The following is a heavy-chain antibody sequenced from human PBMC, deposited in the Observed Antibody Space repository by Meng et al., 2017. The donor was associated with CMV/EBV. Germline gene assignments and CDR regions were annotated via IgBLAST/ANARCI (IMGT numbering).Heavy chain of an antibody. V-gene: IGHV6-1*01. D-gene: IGHD3-16*01. Sequence: SCAISGDSVSSNSAAWNWIRQSPSRGLEWLGRTYYRSKWYNDYAVSVKSRITINPDSSKNQFSLKLSSVTAADTAVYYCARVGVGYDSAFDPWGQGTLVTVSS. CDR1: GDSVSSNSAA. J-gene: IGHJ5*02. CDR3: ARVGVGYDSAFDP. CDR2: TYYRSKWYN.